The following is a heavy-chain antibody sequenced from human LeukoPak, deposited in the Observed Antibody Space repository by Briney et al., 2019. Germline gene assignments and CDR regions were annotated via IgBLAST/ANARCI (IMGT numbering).Heavy chain of an antibody. CDR1: GFTFSSYW. J-gene: IGHJ6*03. V-gene: IGHV3-7*01. Sequence: PGGSMRLSCAASGFTFSSYWMSWVRQAPGKGLEWVANIKQDGSEKYYVDSVKGRFTISRDNAKNSLYLQMNSLRAEDTAVYYCARDRVLKPEKKIAVATLQGYYYYYYMDVWGKGTTVTVSS. D-gene: IGHD6-19*01. CDR3: ARDRVLKPEKKIAVATLQGYYYYYYMDV. CDR2: IKQDGSEK.